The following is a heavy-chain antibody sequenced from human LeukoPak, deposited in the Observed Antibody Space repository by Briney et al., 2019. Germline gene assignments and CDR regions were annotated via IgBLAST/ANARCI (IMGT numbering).Heavy chain of an antibody. J-gene: IGHJ3*02. CDR2: INPNSGGT. CDR3: ARDRGIAAAGDI. D-gene: IGHD6-13*01. CDR1: GYTFTGYY. V-gene: IGHV1-2*02. Sequence: ASVKVSCKASGYTFTGYYMHWVRQAPGQGLEWMGWINPNSGGTNYAQKFQGRVTMTRDTSISTAYMELSRLRSDDTAVYYCARDRGIAAAGDIWDQGTMVTVSS.